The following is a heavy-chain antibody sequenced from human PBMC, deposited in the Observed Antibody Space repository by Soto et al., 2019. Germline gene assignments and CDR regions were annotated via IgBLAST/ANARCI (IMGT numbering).Heavy chain of an antibody. CDR2: IISSSSYT. D-gene: IGHD6-6*01. J-gene: IGHJ6*02. CDR1: GFTFSDYY. CDR3: ARDDLRSSSSRTYGMDV. Sequence: PGGSLRLSCAASGFTFSDYYMSWIRQAPGKGLEWVSYIISSSSYTNYADSVKGRFTISRDNAKNSLYLQMNSLRAEDTAVYYCARDDLRSSSSRTYGMDVWGQGTTVTVSS. V-gene: IGHV3-11*06.